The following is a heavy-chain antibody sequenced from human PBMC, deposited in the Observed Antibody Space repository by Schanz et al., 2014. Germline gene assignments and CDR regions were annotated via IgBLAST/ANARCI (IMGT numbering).Heavy chain of an antibody. Sequence: EVRLVESGGGLVKPGGSLRLSCVVSGFPLSNYRMNWVRQSPGKGLEWVSCISGTSSHIYYADSVRGRFTISRDNAENSLYLQMNSLRAEDTAVYYCERFQSPHQPFDYWGQGTLVTVSS. CDR3: ERFQSPHQPFDY. J-gene: IGHJ4*02. D-gene: IGHD2-2*01. V-gene: IGHV3-21*02. CDR1: GFPLSNYR. CDR2: ISGTSSHI.